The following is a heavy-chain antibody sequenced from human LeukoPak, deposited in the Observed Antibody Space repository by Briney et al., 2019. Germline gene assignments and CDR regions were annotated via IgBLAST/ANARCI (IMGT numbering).Heavy chain of an antibody. Sequence: SETLSLTCAVYGGSFSGYYWSWIRQPPGKGLEWIGEINHSGSTNYNPSLKSRVTISVDTSKNQFSLKLSSVTAADTAVYYCARELSFRYCSSTSCNDAFDIWGQGTMVTVSS. D-gene: IGHD2-2*01. CDR3: ARELSFRYCSSTSCNDAFDI. V-gene: IGHV4-34*01. CDR2: INHSGST. J-gene: IGHJ3*02. CDR1: GGSFSGYY.